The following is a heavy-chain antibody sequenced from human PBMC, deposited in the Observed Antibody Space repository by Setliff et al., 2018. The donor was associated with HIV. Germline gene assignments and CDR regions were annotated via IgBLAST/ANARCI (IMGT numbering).Heavy chain of an antibody. CDR1: GFTFRNAW. D-gene: IGHD5-18*01. CDR2: IQSKSDGGAT. V-gene: IGHV3-15*01. Sequence: PGGSLRLSCAASGFTFRNAWMTWVRQAPGQGLQWVGRIQSKSDGGATDHAAPVRGRFTRPRDDSKNTLYLQMNSLKPEDTAVYYCTTYRGYTDGPIEKYFDYWGRGTPVTVSS. J-gene: IGHJ4*02. CDR3: TTYRGYTDGPIEKYFDY.